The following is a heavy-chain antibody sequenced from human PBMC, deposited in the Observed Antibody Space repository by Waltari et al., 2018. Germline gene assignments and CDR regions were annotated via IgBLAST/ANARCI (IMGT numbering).Heavy chain of an antibody. D-gene: IGHD3-22*01. CDR1: GGAISSSSYY. J-gene: IGHJ3*02. CDR2: IYYSGST. Sequence: QLQLQESGPGLVKPSETLSLPCTVSGGAISSSSYYWGWIRQPPGKGLEWIGSIYYSGSTYYNPSLKSRVTISVDTSKNQFSLKLSSVTAADTAVYYCARDYYDSSGSGNFDIWGQGTMVTVSS. CDR3: ARDYYDSSGSGNFDI. V-gene: IGHV4-39*07.